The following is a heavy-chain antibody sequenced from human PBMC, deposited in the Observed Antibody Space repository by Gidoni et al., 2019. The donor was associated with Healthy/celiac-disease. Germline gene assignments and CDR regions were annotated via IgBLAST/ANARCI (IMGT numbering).Heavy chain of an antibody. CDR3: ARPRSSGWEIDAFDI. Sequence: EVQLVQSGAEVKKPGESLKISCKGSGYSFTSYWIGWVRQMPGKGLEWMVIIYPGDSDTRYSPSFQGQVTISADKSISTAYLQWSSLKASDTAMYYCARPRSSGWEIDAFDIWGQGTMVTVSS. CDR1: GYSFTSYW. D-gene: IGHD6-19*01. V-gene: IGHV5-51*03. J-gene: IGHJ3*02. CDR2: IYPGDSDT.